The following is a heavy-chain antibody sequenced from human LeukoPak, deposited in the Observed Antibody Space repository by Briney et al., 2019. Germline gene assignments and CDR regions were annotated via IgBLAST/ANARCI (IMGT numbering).Heavy chain of an antibody. CDR1: GFTVSSNY. J-gene: IGHJ4*02. CDR3: ARVGGSSGYYYDFDY. D-gene: IGHD3-22*01. V-gene: IGHV3-66*01. Sequence: GGSLLLSCAASGFTVSSNYMSWVRRAPGKGLEGVSVIYSGGSTYYADSVKGRFTISRDNSKNTLYLQMNSLRAEDTAVYYCARVGGSSGYYYDFDYWGQGTLVTVSS. CDR2: IYSGGST.